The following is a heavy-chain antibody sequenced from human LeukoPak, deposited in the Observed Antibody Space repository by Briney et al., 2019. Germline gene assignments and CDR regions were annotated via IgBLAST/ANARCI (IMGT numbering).Heavy chain of an antibody. D-gene: IGHD1-14*01. CDR3: ARDKAGTTPYYYYSMDV. J-gene: IGHJ6*03. Sequence: GGSLRLSCAASGFTFSSYSMNWFRQAPGKGLEWVSSISSSSSYIYYADSVKGRFTISRDNAKNSLYLQMNSLRAEDTAVYYCARDKAGTTPYYYYSMDVWGKGTTVTVSS. V-gene: IGHV3-21*01. CDR2: ISSSSSYI. CDR1: GFTFSSYS.